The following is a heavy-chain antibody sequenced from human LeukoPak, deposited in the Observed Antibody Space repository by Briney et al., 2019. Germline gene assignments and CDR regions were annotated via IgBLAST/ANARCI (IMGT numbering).Heavy chain of an antibody. CDR3: APGGYGSGSYYFQH. CDR1: GFTFSSYS. CDR2: ISSSSSYI. D-gene: IGHD3-10*01. V-gene: IGHV3-21*01. J-gene: IGHJ1*01. Sequence: GGSLRLSCAAPGFTFSSYSMNWVRQAPGKGLEWVSSISSSSSYIYYADSVKGRFTISRDNAKNSLYLQMNSLRAEDTAVYYCAPGGYGSGSYYFQHWGQGTLVTVSS.